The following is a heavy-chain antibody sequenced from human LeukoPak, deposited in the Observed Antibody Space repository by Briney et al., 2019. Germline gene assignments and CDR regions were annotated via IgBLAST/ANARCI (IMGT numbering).Heavy chain of an antibody. CDR1: GGSISSSSYY. Sequence: SETLSLTCTVSGGSISSSSYYWGWIRQPPGKGLEWIGSIYYSGSTYYNPSLKSRVTISVDTSKNQFSLKLSSVTAADTAVYYCARLGRITMVRGGYWYFDLWGRGTLVTVSS. CDR2: IYYSGST. D-gene: IGHD3-10*01. J-gene: IGHJ2*01. CDR3: ARLGRITMVRGGYWYFDL. V-gene: IGHV4-39*07.